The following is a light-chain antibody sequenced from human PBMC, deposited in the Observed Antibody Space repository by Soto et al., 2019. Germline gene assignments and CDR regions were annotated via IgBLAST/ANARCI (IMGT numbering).Light chain of an antibody. CDR1: QTIGSW. CDR3: QAYQSSAPSS. CDR2: RAS. Sequence: DIQLTQFPSTLSASIGDRVTITCRATQTIGSWLAWYQQKPGKAPKLLIYRASSLETGVPSRFCGSGSGTAVTLMISCLPPDPFASFYCQAYQSSAPSSFGQGTRLEIK. V-gene: IGKV1-5*03. J-gene: IGKJ2*01.